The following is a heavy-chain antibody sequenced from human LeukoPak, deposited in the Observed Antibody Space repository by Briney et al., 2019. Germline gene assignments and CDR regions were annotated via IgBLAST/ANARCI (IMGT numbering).Heavy chain of an antibody. D-gene: IGHD2-15*01. CDR3: ARGNCSGGSCYPDYYYMDV. Sequence: SETLSLTCTVSGGSISSYYWSWIRQPPGKGLEWIGYIYYSGSTNYNPSLKSRVTISVDTSKNQFSLKLSSVTAADTAVYYCARGNCSGGSCYPDYYYMDVWGKGTPVTVSS. J-gene: IGHJ6*03. CDR2: IYYSGST. CDR1: GGSISSYY. V-gene: IGHV4-59*01.